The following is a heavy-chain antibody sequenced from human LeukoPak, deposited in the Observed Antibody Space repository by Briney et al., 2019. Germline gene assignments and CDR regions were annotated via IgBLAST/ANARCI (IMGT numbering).Heavy chain of an antibody. J-gene: IGHJ6*03. V-gene: IGHV4-59*01. CDR3: PRVLSHYNYYMDG. CDR2: IYYIGST. CDR1: VGSISRYY. D-gene: IGHD2-15*01. Sequence: SQSLCLTCTVSVGSISRYYWSCIREPPGKGREWSGYIYYIGSTNYNPSLKSRVTISVDTSKNQFYLKLSSVTAADTAVYYCPRVLSHYNYYMDGWGKAPRSPSP.